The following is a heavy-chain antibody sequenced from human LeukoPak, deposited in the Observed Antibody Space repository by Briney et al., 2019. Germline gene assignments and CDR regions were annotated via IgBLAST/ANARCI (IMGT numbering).Heavy chain of an antibody. CDR2: IYYSGST. CDR3: ARVDMATILD. V-gene: IGHV4-59*08. J-gene: IGHJ4*02. Sequence: PSETLSLTCTVSGGSISSYYWSWIRQPPGKGLEWIGYIYYSGSTNYNPSLKSRVTISVDTSKNQFSLKLSSVTAADTAAYYCARVDMATILDWGQGTLVTVSS. CDR1: GGSISSYY. D-gene: IGHD5-24*01.